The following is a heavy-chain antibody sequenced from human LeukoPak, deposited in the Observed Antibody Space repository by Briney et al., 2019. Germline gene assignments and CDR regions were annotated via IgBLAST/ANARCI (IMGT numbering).Heavy chain of an antibody. CDR2: IYPGDSDT. Sequence: GAPLKISCKGSGSPFTSYWIGWVHQLPGKGLEGMGIIYPGDSDTRYSPSFQGQVTISADQSISTAYLQWSSLKASDTAMYYCARQGLYSYYGMDVWGQGTTVTVSS. V-gene: IGHV5-51*07. J-gene: IGHJ6*02. CDR1: GSPFTSYW. CDR3: ARQGLYSYYGMDV.